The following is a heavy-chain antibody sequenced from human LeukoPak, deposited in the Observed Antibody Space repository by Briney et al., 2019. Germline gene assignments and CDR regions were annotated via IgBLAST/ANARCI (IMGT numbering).Heavy chain of an antibody. Sequence: GGSLRLSCTASGFTFSTYWMHWVRQAPGKGLVWVSRVNGDGTSTVYADSVKGLFTISRDNAKNTLYLQMNSLRAEDTAVYYCARDLSPAHFWGQGTLVTVSS. CDR1: GFTFSTYW. V-gene: IGHV3-74*01. D-gene: IGHD2/OR15-2a*01. CDR2: VNGDGTST. J-gene: IGHJ4*02. CDR3: ARDLSPAHF.